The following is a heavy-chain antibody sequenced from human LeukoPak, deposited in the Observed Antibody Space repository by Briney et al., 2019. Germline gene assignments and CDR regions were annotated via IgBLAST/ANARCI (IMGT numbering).Heavy chain of an antibody. CDR2: ISGYDGNT. D-gene: IGHD4-17*01. V-gene: IGHV1-18*01. J-gene: IGHJ4*02. CDR1: GYTFTTYG. CDR3: ARTVTTSSYYFDY. Sequence: EASVTVSCTASGYTFTTYGVSWVRQAPGQGLEWMGWISGYDGNTNYAQKLRGRVTMTTDTSTSTAYMDLRSLRSDDTALYYCARTVTTSSYYFDYWGQGTLVTVSS.